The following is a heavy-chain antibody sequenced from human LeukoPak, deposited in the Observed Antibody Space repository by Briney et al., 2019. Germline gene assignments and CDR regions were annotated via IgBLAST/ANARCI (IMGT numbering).Heavy chain of an antibody. V-gene: IGHV4-61*02. J-gene: IGHJ4*02. CDR2: IYTSGST. CDR3: ARERGYCSSTSCPTDY. CDR1: GGSISSGSYY. Sequence: SQTLSLTCTVSGGSISSGSYYWSWIRQPAGKGLEWIGRIYTSGSTNYNPSLKSRVTISVDTSKNQFSLKLSSVTAADTAVYYCARERGYCSSTSCPTDYWGQGTLVTVSS. D-gene: IGHD2-2*01.